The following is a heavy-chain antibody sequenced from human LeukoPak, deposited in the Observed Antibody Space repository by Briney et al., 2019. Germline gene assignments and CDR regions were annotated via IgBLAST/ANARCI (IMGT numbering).Heavy chain of an antibody. CDR2: ISYSGTT. Sequence: PSETLSLTCTVSGDSISSSAYYWGWIRQPPGKGLEWIGSISYSGTTYYNPSLTSRVTISVDTSKNQFSLNLNSVTAADTAVYYCARGRSIVASTNWGRGTLVTVSS. D-gene: IGHD5-12*01. CDR1: GDSISSSAYY. J-gene: IGHJ4*02. V-gene: IGHV4-39*01. CDR3: ARGRSIVASTN.